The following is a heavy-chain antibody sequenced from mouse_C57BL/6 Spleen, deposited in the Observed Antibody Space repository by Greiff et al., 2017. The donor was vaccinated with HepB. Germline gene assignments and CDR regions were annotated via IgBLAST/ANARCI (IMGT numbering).Heavy chain of an antibody. V-gene: IGHV5-9-1*02. Sequence: EVMLVESGEGLVKPGGSLKLSCAASGFTFSSYAMSWVRQTPAKRLEWVAYISSGGDYIYYADTVKGRFTISRDNARNTLYLQMSSLKSEDTSMYYCTREGGLYDGYSRHFWYFDVWGTGTTVTVSS. CDR2: ISSGGDYI. J-gene: IGHJ1*03. CDR1: GFTFSSYA. CDR3: TREGGLYDGYSRHFWYFDV. D-gene: IGHD2-3*01.